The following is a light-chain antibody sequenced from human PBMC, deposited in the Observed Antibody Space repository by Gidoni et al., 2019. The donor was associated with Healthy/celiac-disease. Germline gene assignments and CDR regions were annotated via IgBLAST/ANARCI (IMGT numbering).Light chain of an antibody. Sequence: DIKMTQSPSTLSASVGDRVTITCRARQSISSWLAWYQQKPGKAPKLLIYKASSLESGVPSRFSGSGSGTEFTLTISSLQPDDFATYYCQQYNSYSQYTFGQGTKLEIK. CDR3: QQYNSYSQYT. V-gene: IGKV1-5*03. CDR1: QSISSW. J-gene: IGKJ2*01. CDR2: KAS.